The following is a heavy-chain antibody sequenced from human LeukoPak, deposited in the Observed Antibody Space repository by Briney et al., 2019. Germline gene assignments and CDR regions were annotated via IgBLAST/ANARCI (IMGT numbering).Heavy chain of an antibody. Sequence: SETLSLTCAVYGGSFSGYYWSWIRQPPGKGLEWIGEINHSGSTNYNPSLKSRVTISVDTSKNQFSLKLSSVTAADTAVYYCARHFQGRFTMVRGVIRVGYYFDYWGQGTLVTVSS. CDR3: ARHFQGRFTMVRGVIRVGYYFDY. CDR1: GGSFSGYY. J-gene: IGHJ4*02. CDR2: INHSGST. V-gene: IGHV4-34*01. D-gene: IGHD3-10*01.